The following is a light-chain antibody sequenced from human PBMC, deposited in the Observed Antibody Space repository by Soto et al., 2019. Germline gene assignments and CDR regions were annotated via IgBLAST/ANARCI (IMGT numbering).Light chain of an antibody. V-gene: IGLV2-8*01. J-gene: IGLJ1*01. CDR2: GVT. CDR3: SSYAGSNNYV. CDR1: SSDVGGYNY. Sequence: QSALTQPPSASGSPGQSVTISCTGTSSDVGGYNYVSWYQQHPGKAPKLMIYGVTKRPSGVPDRFSGSKSGNTASLTVSVLQAEDEAYYYCSSYAGSNNYVFGTGTKLTVL.